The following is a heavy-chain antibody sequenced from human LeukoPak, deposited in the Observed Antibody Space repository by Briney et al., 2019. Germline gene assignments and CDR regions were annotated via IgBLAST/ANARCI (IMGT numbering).Heavy chain of an antibody. D-gene: IGHD5/OR15-5a*01. J-gene: IGHJ6*02. CDR3: ARGRSVSNYKGMDV. Sequence: KSGGSLRLSCPASGFTFSDYSMSWVRQAPGKGLEWVSSISSSSDYIYYADSVKGRFTISRDNARNSLYLQMNGLRAEDTAVYYCARGRSVSNYKGMDVWGQGTTVTVSS. CDR1: GFTFSDYS. V-gene: IGHV3-21*01. CDR2: ISSSSDYI.